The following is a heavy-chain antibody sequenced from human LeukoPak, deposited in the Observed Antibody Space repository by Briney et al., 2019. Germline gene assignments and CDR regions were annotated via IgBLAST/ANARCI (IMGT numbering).Heavy chain of an antibody. CDR2: ISGNGGST. CDR1: GFTFSSYA. CDR3: ARDHWGSIPGFIDY. Sequence: AGGSLRLSCSASGFTFSSYAMHWVRQAPGTGLEYFSAISGNGGSTYYVDSVKGRFTISRDNSKNTLYLQMSSLRAEDTAVYYCARDHWGSIPGFIDYWGQGTLVTVSS. V-gene: IGHV3-64D*09. J-gene: IGHJ4*02. D-gene: IGHD3-16*01.